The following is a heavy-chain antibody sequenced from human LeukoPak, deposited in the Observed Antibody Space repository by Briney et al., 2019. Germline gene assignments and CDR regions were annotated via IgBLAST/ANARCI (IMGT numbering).Heavy chain of an antibody. V-gene: IGHV7-4-1*02. D-gene: IGHD3-10*01. CDR2: INTNTGNP. J-gene: IGHJ4*02. CDR1: GYTFTSYA. CDR3: ARDGGLFGWFGELPLEY. Sequence: ASVKVSCKASGYTFTSYAMNWVRQAPGQGLEWMGWINTNTGNPTYAQGFTGRFVFSLDTSVSTAYLQISSLKAEDTAVYYCARDGGLFGWFGELPLEYWGQGTLVTVSS.